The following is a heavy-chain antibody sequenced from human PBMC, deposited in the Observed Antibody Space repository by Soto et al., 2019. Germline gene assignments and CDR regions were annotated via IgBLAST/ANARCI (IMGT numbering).Heavy chain of an antibody. D-gene: IGHD2-2*01. CDR2: ITNDGGDT. Sequence: HPGGSLRLSCAASGFTFNNYAMSWVRQTPGKGLEWVAAITNDGGDTFHAGSVKGRFTISRDNSKDTLFLQMNTMGAEDTALYFCVKGSSTSRPYYFDHWGQGTLVTVSS. CDR1: GFTFNNYA. V-gene: IGHV3-23*01. CDR3: VKGSSTSRPYYFDH. J-gene: IGHJ4*02.